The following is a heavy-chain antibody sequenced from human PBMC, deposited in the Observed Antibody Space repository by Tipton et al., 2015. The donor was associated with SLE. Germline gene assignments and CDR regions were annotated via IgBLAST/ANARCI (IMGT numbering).Heavy chain of an antibody. D-gene: IGHD3/OR15-3a*01. J-gene: IGHJ4*01. V-gene: IGHV3-23*01. Sequence: SLRLSCVVSGSDFHRYAFNWVRQAPGQGLKSVAAISGAGLTFYTESVEGRFTVSRDVFKNTLYLQMDSLRAEDTALYYCARSSYNFNDAYFFYWGHGTLVTVSS. CDR2: ISGAGLT. CDR1: GSDFHRYA. CDR3: ARSSYNFNDAYFFY.